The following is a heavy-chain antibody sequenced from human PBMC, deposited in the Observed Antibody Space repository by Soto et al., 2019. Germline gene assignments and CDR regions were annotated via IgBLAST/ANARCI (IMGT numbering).Heavy chain of an antibody. CDR3: ARRGRIAARPGAFDI. V-gene: IGHV4-34*01. Sequence: SEPLSLTCAVYGGSFSGYYWSWIRQPPGKGLEWIGEINHSGSTNYNPSLKSRVTISVDTSKNQFSLKLSSVTAADTAVYYCARRGRIAARPGAFDIWGQGTMVTVSS. CDR2: INHSGST. CDR1: GGSFSGYY. D-gene: IGHD6-6*01. J-gene: IGHJ3*02.